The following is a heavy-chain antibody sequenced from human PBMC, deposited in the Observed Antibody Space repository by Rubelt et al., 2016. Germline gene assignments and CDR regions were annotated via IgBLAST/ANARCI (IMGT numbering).Heavy chain of an antibody. D-gene: IGHD1-26*01. CDR3: AGGGYYRFDP. CDR1: GGSFTAYY. V-gene: IGHV4-34*12. Sequence: QVQLQQWGAGLLKPSETLSLTCAVYGGSFTAYYWSWIRQPPGKGLEWVGEIVYSGSTNYNPSLKSRVTMSVDTSKNQFSLKLGAVTAAGTAGYYCAGGGYYRFDPWGQGTLVTVSS. CDR2: IVYSGST. J-gene: IGHJ5*02.